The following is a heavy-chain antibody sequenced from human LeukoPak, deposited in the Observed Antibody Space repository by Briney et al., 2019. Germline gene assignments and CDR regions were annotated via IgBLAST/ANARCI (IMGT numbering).Heavy chain of an antibody. J-gene: IGHJ4*02. CDR2: INPNSGGT. V-gene: IGHV1-2*02. CDR1: GYTFTGYY. D-gene: IGHD3-10*01. CDR3: ARLLWFGELNDY. Sequence: ASVKVSCKASGYTFTGYYMHWVRQPPGQGLEWMGSINPNSGGTNYAQQFQGRVNMTRDTSISTAYMELSRLRSDDTAVYYCARLLWFGELNDYWGQGTLVTVSS.